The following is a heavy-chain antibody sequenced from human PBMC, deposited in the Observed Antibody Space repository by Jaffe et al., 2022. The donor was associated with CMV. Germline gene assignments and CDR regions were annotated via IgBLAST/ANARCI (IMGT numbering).Heavy chain of an antibody. CDR2: INSDGSST. CDR1: GFTFSSYW. Sequence: EVQLVESGGGLVQPGGSLRLSCAASGFTFSSYWMHWVRQAPGKGLVWVSRINSDGSSTSYADSVKGRFTISRDNAKNTLYLQMNSLRAEDTAVYYCARDPIVGATKVDTAFDIWGQGTMVTVSS. CDR3: ARDPIVGATKVDTAFDI. J-gene: IGHJ3*02. V-gene: IGHV3-74*01. D-gene: IGHD1-26*01.